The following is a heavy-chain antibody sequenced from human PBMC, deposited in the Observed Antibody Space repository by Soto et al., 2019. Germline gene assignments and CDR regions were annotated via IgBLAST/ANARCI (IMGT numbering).Heavy chain of an antibody. CDR2: IYYIGTT. V-gene: IGHV4-30-4*01. Sequence: QVQLQESGPGLVKPSQTLSLTCTVPGDSMGSGDYYWTWIRQPPGKGLEWIGYIYYIGTTFYNPSLESRVNISIDTSKTHFSLRLTSVTAADTAVYYCSRGSTYYGFLTWGQGTLVTVSS. CDR1: GDSMGSGDYY. CDR3: SRGSTYYGFLT. D-gene: IGHD3-10*01. J-gene: IGHJ5*02.